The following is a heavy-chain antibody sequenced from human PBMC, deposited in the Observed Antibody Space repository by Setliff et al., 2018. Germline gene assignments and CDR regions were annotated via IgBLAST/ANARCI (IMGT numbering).Heavy chain of an antibody. CDR1: GDSISSSSSY. Sequence: PSETLSLTCTVSGDSISSSSSYWGWIRQPPGKGLEWIGSIYYSGSTYYNPSLKSRVTISVDTSKNQFSLKLSSVTAADTAVYYCARVSQYSSGWYYYYYYGMDVWGQGTTVTVSS. J-gene: IGHJ6*02. D-gene: IGHD6-19*01. V-gene: IGHV4-39*07. CDR2: IYYSGST. CDR3: ARVSQYSSGWYYYYYYGMDV.